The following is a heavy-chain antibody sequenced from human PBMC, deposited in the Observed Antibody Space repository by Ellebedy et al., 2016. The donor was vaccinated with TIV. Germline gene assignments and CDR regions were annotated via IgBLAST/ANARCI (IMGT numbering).Heavy chain of an antibody. CDR1: GYSFTNYW. CDR3: ARFDGSGSHKPYYYYAMDV. Sequence: KVSCKGSGYSFTNYWIGWVRQMPGKGLEWMGRLDPSDSYTSYSPSFQGHVTILVDKSISTAYLQWSSLMASDTAMYYCARFDGSGSHKPYYYYAMDVWGQGTTVTVSS. D-gene: IGHD3-10*01. J-gene: IGHJ6*02. CDR2: LDPSDSYT. V-gene: IGHV5-10-1*01.